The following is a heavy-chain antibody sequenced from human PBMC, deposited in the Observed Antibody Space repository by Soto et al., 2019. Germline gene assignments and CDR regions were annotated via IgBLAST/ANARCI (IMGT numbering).Heavy chain of an antibody. CDR1: GFTFSTYE. J-gene: IGHJ4*02. V-gene: IGHV3-48*03. Sequence: PGGSLRLSCAASGFTFSTYEMHWVRQAPGKGLEWVSSISSRSRTLYYADSVKGRFTISRDNAKNSLYLQMSSLRVEDTALYYCARDPGKTDVDYWGQGTLVTVSS. D-gene: IGHD1-1*01. CDR3: ARDPGKTDVDY. CDR2: ISSRSRTL.